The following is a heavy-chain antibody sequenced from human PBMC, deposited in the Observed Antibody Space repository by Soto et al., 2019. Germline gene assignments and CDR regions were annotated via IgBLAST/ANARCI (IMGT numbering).Heavy chain of an antibody. CDR1: GGSLSGGSYY. Sequence: VQLQESGPGLVKASETLSLTCTVSGGSLSGGSYYWNWIRQPPGKQMEWIGYIYDSGATKYNPSLKRRVTISQDTSKNQFSLKMISLTPSDTAVYYCARDWGSYWFDPWGQGILVTVSS. D-gene: IGHD3-16*01. CDR3: ARDWGSYWFDP. V-gene: IGHV4-61*01. J-gene: IGHJ5*02. CDR2: IYDSGAT.